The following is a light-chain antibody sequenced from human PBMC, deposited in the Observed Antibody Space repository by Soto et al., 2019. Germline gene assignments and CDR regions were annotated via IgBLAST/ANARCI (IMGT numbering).Light chain of an antibody. CDR1: SSDVGGYNY. CDR2: DVS. J-gene: IGLJ2*01. Sequence: QSALTQPASVSGSPGQSITISCTGTSSDVGGYNYVSWYQQHPGKAPKLMIYDVSNRPSGVSNRFSGSKSGNTASLTISGHQAEDEAEYYCTSYTSSSPVVVGGGTTLTVL. V-gene: IGLV2-14*01. CDR3: TSYTSSSPVV.